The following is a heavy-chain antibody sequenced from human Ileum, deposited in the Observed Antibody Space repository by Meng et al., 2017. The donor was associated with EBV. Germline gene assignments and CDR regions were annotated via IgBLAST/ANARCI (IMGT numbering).Heavy chain of an antibody. D-gene: IGHD6-19*01. CDR2: IYHSGST. V-gene: IGHV4-4*02. Sequence: HGHMQGRGPGLVTPSWTLSLTCAVSGGSISSSNWWSWVRQPPGKGLEWIGEIYHSGSTNYNPSLKSRVTISVDKSKNQFSLNLSSVTAADTAVYYCARVGQWLPIDYWGQGTLVTVSS. CDR1: GGSISSSNW. J-gene: IGHJ4*02. CDR3: ARVGQWLPIDY.